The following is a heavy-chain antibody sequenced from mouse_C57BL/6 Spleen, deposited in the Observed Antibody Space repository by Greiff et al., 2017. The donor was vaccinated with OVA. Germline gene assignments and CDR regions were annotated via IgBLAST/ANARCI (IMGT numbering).Heavy chain of an antibody. V-gene: IGHV1-55*01. D-gene: IGHD1-1*01. J-gene: IGHJ3*01. CDR1: GYTFTSYW. CDR3: ARSPNYYGSSFFAY. Sequence: VQLQQPGAELVKPGASVKMSCKASGYTFTSYWITWVKQRPGQGLEWIGDIYPGSGSTNYNEKFKSKATLTVDTSSSTAYMQLSSLTSEDSAVYYCARSPNYYGSSFFAYGGQGTLVTVSA. CDR2: IYPGSGST.